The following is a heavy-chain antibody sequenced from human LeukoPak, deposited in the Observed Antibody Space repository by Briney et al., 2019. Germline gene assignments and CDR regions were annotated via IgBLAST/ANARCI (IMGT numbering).Heavy chain of an antibody. Sequence: SETLSLTCSVSGGSTSSLYWSWIRQPPGPELRCIGYIYYTGITNYNASLKTRVTMFVDMSKNQFPLRLSSVTGADTAVYYCARHRAYTSSSPFDYWGQGTVVTVSS. CDR3: ARHRAYTSSSPFDY. V-gene: IGHV4-59*08. CDR2: IYYTGIT. D-gene: IGHD6-6*01. CDR1: GGSTSSLY. J-gene: IGHJ4*02.